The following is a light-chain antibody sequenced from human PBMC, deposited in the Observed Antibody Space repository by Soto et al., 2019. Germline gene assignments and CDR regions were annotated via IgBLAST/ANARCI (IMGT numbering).Light chain of an antibody. CDR2: GAS. CDR3: QVHGPSPPIT. V-gene: IGKV3-20*01. Sequence: MGFTRSPGARSWAAVGRGAVFCRASQSVSSSYLAWYQQKPGQAPRLLIYGASTRATGIPATFSSSGTATEDTLTSSSLQSEDCAVNYWQVHGPSPPITFGQGTRLEIK. J-gene: IGKJ5*01. CDR1: QSVSSSY.